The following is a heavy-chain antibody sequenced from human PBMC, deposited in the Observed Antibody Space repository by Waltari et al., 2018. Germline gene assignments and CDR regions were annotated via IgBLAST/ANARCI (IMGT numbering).Heavy chain of an antibody. J-gene: IGHJ3*01. V-gene: IGHV4-39*01. CDR3: ATYIGASVGTAAFDV. CDR1: GVSITSPSPY. CDR2: VSYSGTT. Sequence: QLQLQESGPRLVRPSETLSLICRVSGVSITSPSPYWAWIRQSPGPGLEWIGTVSYSGTTYISPSLKSRVSVSRDTSKNQVSLILGSVTAADMAVYYCATYIGASVGTAAFDVWGQGTMVTVSS. D-gene: IGHD5-12*01.